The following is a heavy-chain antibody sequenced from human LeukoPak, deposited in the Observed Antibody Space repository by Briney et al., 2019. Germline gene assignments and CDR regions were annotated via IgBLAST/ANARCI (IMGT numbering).Heavy chain of an antibody. CDR1: GGSISSYY. V-gene: IGHV4-4*07. CDR2: IYTSGST. Sequence: PSETLSLTCTVSGGSISSYYWSWIRQPAGKGLEWIGRIYTSGSTNYNPSLKSRLTISLDKSKNQFSLKLSSVTAADTAKYYCARLQGSRPYYFDYWGQGTLVTVSS. D-gene: IGHD3-10*01. CDR3: ARLQGSRPYYFDY. J-gene: IGHJ4*02.